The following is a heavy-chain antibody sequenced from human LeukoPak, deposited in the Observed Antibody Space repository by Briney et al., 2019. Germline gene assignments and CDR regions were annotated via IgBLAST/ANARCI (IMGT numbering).Heavy chain of an antibody. CDR1: GGTFSSYA. V-gene: IGHV1-69*01. Sequence: SVKVSCKASGGTFSSYAISWVRQAPGQGLEWMGGIIPIFGTANYAQKFQGRVTITADGSTSTAYMELSSLRSEDTAVYYCARDWEPPYGRYYYYGMDVWGQGTTVTVSS. J-gene: IGHJ6*02. D-gene: IGHD1-26*01. CDR3: ARDWEPPYGRYYYYGMDV. CDR2: IIPIFGTA.